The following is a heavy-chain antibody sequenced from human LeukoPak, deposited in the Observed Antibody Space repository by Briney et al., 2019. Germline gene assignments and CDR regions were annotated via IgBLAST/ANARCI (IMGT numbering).Heavy chain of an antibody. CDR3: AKDPGGNWNDPDY. Sequence: PGGSLRLSCAASGFTFSNAWMSWVRQAPGKGLEWVGLIKNKLDGGTTDYVAPVKGRFTISRDDSRNTLYPQMNSLRAEDTAVYYCAKDPGGNWNDPDYWGQGTLVTVSS. D-gene: IGHD1-1*01. V-gene: IGHV3-15*01. CDR1: GFTFSNAW. CDR2: IKNKLDGGTT. J-gene: IGHJ4*02.